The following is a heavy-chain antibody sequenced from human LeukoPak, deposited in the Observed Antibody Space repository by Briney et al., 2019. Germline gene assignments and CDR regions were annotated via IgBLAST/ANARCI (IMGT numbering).Heavy chain of an antibody. D-gene: IGHD5-24*01. Sequence: GGSLRLSCAASGFTFSSYAMHWVRQAPGKGLEWVAVISYDGSNKYYADSVKGRFTISRDNSKNTLYLQMNSLRAEDTAVYYCARDHDDGYNFVAYWGQGTLVTVSS. CDR3: ARDHDDGYNFVAY. CDR2: ISYDGSNK. CDR1: GFTFSSYA. J-gene: IGHJ4*02. V-gene: IGHV3-30*04.